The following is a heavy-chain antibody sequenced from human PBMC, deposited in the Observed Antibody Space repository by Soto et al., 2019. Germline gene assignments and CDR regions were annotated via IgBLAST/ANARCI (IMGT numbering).Heavy chain of an antibody. V-gene: IGHV4-59*08. CDR3: VRQEIDYLHGLVDV. Sequence: QVQLQQSGPRLVKPSETLSLTCTVSSGPDRSHNWGWIRQPPGRGLEWIGYGYSTGDTAYKPSLRGRVTISAATSTNDISLTLNSVTAADTAVYYCVRQEIDYLHGLVDVWGQGTTVSVSS. CDR1: SGPDRSHN. CDR2: GYSTGDT. D-gene: IGHD4-17*01. J-gene: IGHJ6*02.